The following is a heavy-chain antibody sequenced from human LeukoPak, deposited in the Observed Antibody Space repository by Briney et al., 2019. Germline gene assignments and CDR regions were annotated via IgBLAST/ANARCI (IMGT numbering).Heavy chain of an antibody. CDR2: ISYDGSNK. J-gene: IGHJ4*02. D-gene: IGHD3-22*01. V-gene: IGHV3-30*18. Sequence: GGSLRLSCAASVFTFSSYGMHWVRQAPGKGLECVAVISYDGSNKYYADSVKGRFTISRDNSKNTLYLQMNSLRAEDTAVYYCAKEGSYYDSSGYYHGGFDYWGQGTLVTVSS. CDR3: AKEGSYYDSSGYYHGGFDY. CDR1: VFTFSSYG.